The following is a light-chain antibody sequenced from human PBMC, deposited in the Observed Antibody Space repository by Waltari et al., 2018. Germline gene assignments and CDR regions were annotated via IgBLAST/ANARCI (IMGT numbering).Light chain of an antibody. CDR2: SNN. V-gene: IGLV1-44*01. CDR1: SSNIGSHT. CDR3: AAWDDSLNGVV. Sequence: QSVLTQPPSASGTPGQRVTISCSGSSSNIGSHTVNWYQQLPGTAPKLLIYSNNERPSGVPDRFSGSKSGTSASLAISGLQSEDEADDYCAAWDDSLNGVVFGGGTKLTVL. J-gene: IGLJ2*01.